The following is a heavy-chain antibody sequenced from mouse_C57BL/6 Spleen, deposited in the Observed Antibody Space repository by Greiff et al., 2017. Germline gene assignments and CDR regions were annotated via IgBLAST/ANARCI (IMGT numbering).Heavy chain of an antibody. CDR2: LNPNNGGT. CDR3: ARGGYYGNYVDRAWFAY. D-gene: IGHD2-1*01. J-gene: IGHJ3*01. Sequence: EVQLQQSGPELVKPGASVKISCKASGYTFTDYYMNWVKQSHGKSLEWIGDLNPNNGGTSYNQTFKGKATLTVDKSSSTAYMELRSLTSEDSAVYYCARGGYYGNYVDRAWFAYWGQGTLVTVSA. V-gene: IGHV1-26*01. CDR1: GYTFTDYY.